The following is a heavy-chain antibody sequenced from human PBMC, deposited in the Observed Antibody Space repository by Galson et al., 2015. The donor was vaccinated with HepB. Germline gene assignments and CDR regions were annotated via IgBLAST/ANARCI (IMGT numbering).Heavy chain of an antibody. CDR1: GFSFDTYA. J-gene: IGHJ4*02. D-gene: IGHD3-3*01. CDR3: AKDPDFDFYSEESTTFDY. Sequence: SLRLSCAASGFSFDTYAMSWVRQAPGKGLEWVSTISGAGHNTYYADAVRGRFTISRDNSMNTVYLQMISLRAVDTAMYYCAKDPDFDFYSEESTTFDYWGRGTLVTVSS. V-gene: IGHV3-23*01. CDR2: ISGAGHNT.